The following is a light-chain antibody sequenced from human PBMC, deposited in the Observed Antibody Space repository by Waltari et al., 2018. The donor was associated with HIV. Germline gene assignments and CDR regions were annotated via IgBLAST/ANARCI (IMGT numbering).Light chain of an antibody. Sequence: QSVLTQPASVSGSPGQSITISCTGTRSDVGAYNLVSWYQQNPGKAPQVISFQDTKRPSGISERFCASKSGKTASQRICGRGPEEQGTYYCCSVAGRNTDIFGSGTAVSAL. J-gene: IGLJ1*01. CDR2: QDT. CDR3: CSVAGRNTDI. V-gene: IGLV2-23*01. CDR1: RSDVGAYNL.